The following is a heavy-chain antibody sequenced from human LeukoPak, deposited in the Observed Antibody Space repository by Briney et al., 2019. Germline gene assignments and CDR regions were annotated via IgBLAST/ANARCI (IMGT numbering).Heavy chain of an antibody. CDR1: GGSISSYY. CDR2: IYYSGST. Sequence: PSETLSLTCTVSGGSISSYYWSWIRQPPGKGLEWIGYIYYSGSTNYNPSLKSRDTISADTSKNQFSLKLSSVTAADTAMYYCARVTGYVIEDYFDYWGQGTLVTVSS. CDR3: ARVTGYVIEDYFDY. V-gene: IGHV4-59*01. J-gene: IGHJ4*02. D-gene: IGHD3-22*01.